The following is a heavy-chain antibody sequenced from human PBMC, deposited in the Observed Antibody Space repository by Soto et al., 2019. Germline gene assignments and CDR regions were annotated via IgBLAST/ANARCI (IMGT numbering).Heavy chain of an antibody. D-gene: IGHD6-19*01. V-gene: IGHV1-2*04. CDR1: GYTFTGYY. CDR2: INPNSGGT. J-gene: IGHJ6*02. Sequence: ASVKVSCKASGYTFTGYYMHWVRQAPGQGLEWMGWINPNSGGTNYAQKFQGWVTMTRDTSISTAYMELSRLRSDDTAVYYCARVSQWLPKGSPVYYGMDVWGQGTTVTVSS. CDR3: ARVSQWLPKGSPVYYGMDV.